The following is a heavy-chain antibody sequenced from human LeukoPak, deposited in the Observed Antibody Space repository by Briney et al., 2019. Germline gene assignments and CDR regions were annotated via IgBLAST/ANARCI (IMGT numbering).Heavy chain of an antibody. CDR2: ISAYNGNT. D-gene: IGHD3-16*02. Sequence: ASVKVSCKASGYTFTGYYMHWVRQAPGQGLEWMGWISAYNGNTNYAQKLQGRVTMTTDTSTSTAYMELRSLRSDDTAVYYCAREPLSDGYRNFDYWGQGTLVTVSS. J-gene: IGHJ4*02. CDR3: AREPLSDGYRNFDY. V-gene: IGHV1-18*04. CDR1: GYTFTGYY.